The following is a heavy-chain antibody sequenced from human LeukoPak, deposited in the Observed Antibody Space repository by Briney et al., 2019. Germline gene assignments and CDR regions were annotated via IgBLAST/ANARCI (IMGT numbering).Heavy chain of an antibody. V-gene: IGHV3-23*01. CDR1: GFTFNNYA. D-gene: IGHD1-26*01. CDR3: AKAGWYSAKTYATYDDAYDI. Sequence: GGSLRLSCAASGFTFNNYAMSWVRQAPGKGLEWVSAISAAGGGTYYADSVKGRFTISRDNSKKKVFLQMNGLRADDTAVYYCAKAGWYSAKTYATYDDAYDIWGQGTMVTVSS. J-gene: IGHJ3*02. CDR2: ISAAGGGT.